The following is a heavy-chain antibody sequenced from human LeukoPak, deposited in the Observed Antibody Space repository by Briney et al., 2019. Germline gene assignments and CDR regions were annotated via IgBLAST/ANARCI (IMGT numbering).Heavy chain of an antibody. Sequence: GGSLRLSCAASGFTFSTYWMNWFRQTPGKGLEWVAKIKADGGEKDHVASVKGRFTISRDNAKNSLYLQMNSLRVEDTAVYYCARDPGIAAAGTVGYFDSWGQGILVTVSS. CDR1: GFTFSTYW. V-gene: IGHV3-7*01. CDR3: ARDPGIAAAGTVGYFDS. CDR2: IKADGGEK. D-gene: IGHD6-13*01. J-gene: IGHJ4*02.